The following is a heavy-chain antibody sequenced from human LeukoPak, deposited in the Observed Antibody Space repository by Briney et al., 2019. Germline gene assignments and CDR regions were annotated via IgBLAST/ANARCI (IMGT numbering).Heavy chain of an antibody. CDR1: GFAFSSYS. CDR2: ISSSSTYK. Sequence: GGSLRLSCAASGFAFSSYSMHWVRQAPGKGLEWVSCISSSSTYKHYADSVKGRFTISRDNAKTSLYLQMNSLRAEDTAVYYCARGNYDFSSGYYTGTGWFDPWGQETLVTVSS. V-gene: IGHV3-21*01. D-gene: IGHD3-3*01. CDR3: ARGNYDFSSGYYTGTGWFDP. J-gene: IGHJ5*02.